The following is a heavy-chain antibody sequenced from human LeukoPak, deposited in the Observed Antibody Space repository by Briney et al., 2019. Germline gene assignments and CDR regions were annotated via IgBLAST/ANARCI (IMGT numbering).Heavy chain of an antibody. V-gene: IGHV1-2*02. CDR1: GYTFTGYY. J-gene: IGHJ4*02. D-gene: IGHD4-23*01. Sequence: ASVKVSGKASGYTFTGYYMHWVRQAPGQGLEWMGWINPNSGGTNYAQKFQGRVTMTRDTSISTAYMELSRLRSDDTAVYYCARADTTVVTSGIDYWGQGALVTVSS. CDR2: INPNSGGT. CDR3: ARADTTVVTSGIDY.